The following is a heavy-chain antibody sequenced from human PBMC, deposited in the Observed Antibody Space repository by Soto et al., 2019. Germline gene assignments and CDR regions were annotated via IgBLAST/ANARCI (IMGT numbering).Heavy chain of an antibody. D-gene: IGHD4-17*01. CDR3: AREGGENYGDYSPFDY. CDR1: GFTFSSYG. Sequence: QVQLVESGGGVVQPGRSLRLSCAASGFTFSSYGMHWVRQAPGKGLEWVAVIWYDGSNKYYADSVKGRFTISRDNSQNTLYLQMNSLRAEDTAVYYCAREGGENYGDYSPFDYWGQGTLVTVSS. V-gene: IGHV3-33*01. J-gene: IGHJ4*02. CDR2: IWYDGSNK.